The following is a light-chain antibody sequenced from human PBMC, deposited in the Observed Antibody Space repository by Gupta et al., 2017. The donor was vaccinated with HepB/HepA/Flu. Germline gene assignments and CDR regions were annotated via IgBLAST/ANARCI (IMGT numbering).Light chain of an antibody. J-gene: IGKJ1*01. CDR3: MQPKHWPWT. CDR2: RCS. CDR1: HSLVFNGGSTF. V-gene: IGKV2-30*01. Sequence: DVVMTQSPLSLPVTLGQPASISCRSSHSLVFNGGSTFLNWFHQRPGQSPRRLIYRCSNRESGVPDRFSGSGSGTYFTLNISRGEAEDVGIYYCMQPKHWPWTFGQGTKVEIK.